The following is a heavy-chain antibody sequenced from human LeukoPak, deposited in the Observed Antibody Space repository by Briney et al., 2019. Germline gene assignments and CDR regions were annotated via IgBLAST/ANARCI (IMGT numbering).Heavy chain of an antibody. D-gene: IGHD4-17*01. Sequence: GGTLRLSCAVSGFTFSSSSLNWVRQAPGKGLEWVSSISSSSSYIYYADSVKGRFTISRDNAKNSLYLQMNSLRAEDTAVYYCARVKTTVTPFDYWGQGTLVTVSS. CDR2: ISSSSSYI. J-gene: IGHJ4*02. CDR1: GFTFSSSS. CDR3: ARVKTTVTPFDY. V-gene: IGHV3-21*01.